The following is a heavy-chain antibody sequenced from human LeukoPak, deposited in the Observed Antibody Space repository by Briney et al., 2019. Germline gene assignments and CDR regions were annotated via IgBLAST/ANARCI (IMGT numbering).Heavy chain of an antibody. D-gene: IGHD2-15*01. J-gene: IGHJ4*02. Sequence: PGRSLRLSCAASGFTFNKYGMHWVRQAPGKGTEWVAVIWHDGRNKYYADSVKGRFTVSRDNSKNTLYLQMSSLRAEDTAVYYCARDRGSDDPIDYWGQGTPVTVSS. CDR1: GFTFNKYG. V-gene: IGHV3-33*01. CDR2: IWHDGRNK. CDR3: ARDRGSDDPIDY.